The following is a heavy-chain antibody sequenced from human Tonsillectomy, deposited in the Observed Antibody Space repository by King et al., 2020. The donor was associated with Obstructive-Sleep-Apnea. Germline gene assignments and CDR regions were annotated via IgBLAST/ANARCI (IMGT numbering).Heavy chain of an antibody. D-gene: IGHD3-22*01. J-gene: IGHJ4*02. V-gene: IGHV1-8*01. CDR2: MNPNSGNT. CDR3: ATSKYYYDSSGFHWNY. Sequence: QLVQSGAEVKKPGASVKVSCKASGYTFASYDINWVRQATGQGLEWMGWMNPNSGNTGYAQKFQGRVTMTRATSISTAYMELSSLRSEDTAVYYCATSKYYYDSSGFHWNYWGQGTLVTVSS. CDR1: GYTFASYD.